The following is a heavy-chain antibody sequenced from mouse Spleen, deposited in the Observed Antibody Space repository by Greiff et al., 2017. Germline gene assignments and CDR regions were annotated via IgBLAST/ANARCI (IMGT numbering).Heavy chain of an antibody. D-gene: IGHD1-1*01. CDR1: GYTFTSYW. CDR2: IDPSDSYT. V-gene: IGHV1-59*01. CDR3: ARGKDYYGSGHWYFDV. Sequence: QVQLQQPGAELVRPGTSVKLSCKASGYTFTSYWMHWVKQRPGQGLEWIGVIDPSDSYTNYNQKFKGKATLTVDTSSSTAYMQLSSLTSEDSAVYYCARGKDYYGSGHWYFDVWGTGTTVTVSS. J-gene: IGHJ1*03.